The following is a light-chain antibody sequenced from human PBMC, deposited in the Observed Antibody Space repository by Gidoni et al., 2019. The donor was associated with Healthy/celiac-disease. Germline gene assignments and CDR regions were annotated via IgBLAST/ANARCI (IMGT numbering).Light chain of an antibody. V-gene: IGKV1-33*01. Sequence: IQTTQSPSSLSASVGDRVTSTCQASQDISNYLNWYQQKPGKAPKLLIYDASNLETGVPSRFSGSGSGTDFTFTNSSLQPEDIATYYCQQYDNLPLTFGGGTKVEIK. CDR3: QQYDNLPLT. J-gene: IGKJ4*01. CDR2: DAS. CDR1: QDISNY.